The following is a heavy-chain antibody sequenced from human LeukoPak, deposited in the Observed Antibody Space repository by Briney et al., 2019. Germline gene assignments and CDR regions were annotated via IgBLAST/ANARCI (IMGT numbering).Heavy chain of an antibody. Sequence: GGSLRLSCAASGFTFSPCTMNWVRQAPGKGLEWVANIKQDGSEKYYVDSVKGRFTISRDNAKNSLYLQMNSLRAEDTAVYYCARDSRGAFDYWGQGTLVTVSS. CDR2: IKQDGSEK. CDR1: GFTFSPCT. CDR3: ARDSRGAFDY. V-gene: IGHV3-7*01. D-gene: IGHD3-10*01. J-gene: IGHJ4*02.